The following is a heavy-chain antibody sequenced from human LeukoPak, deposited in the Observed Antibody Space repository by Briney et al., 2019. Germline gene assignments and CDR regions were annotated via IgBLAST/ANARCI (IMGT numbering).Heavy chain of an antibody. V-gene: IGHV3-23*01. CDR1: GFTVHNNY. D-gene: IGHD3-10*01. J-gene: IGHJ4*02. Sequence: SGGSLRLSCEVSGFTVHNNYMSWVRQAPGKGLEWVSLISDSGGTTSYADSVKGRFTISRDNSKNTLYLQMNSLRAEDTAVYHCAKVWFGERTFDYWGQGTLVTVSS. CDR2: ISDSGGTT. CDR3: AKVWFGERTFDY.